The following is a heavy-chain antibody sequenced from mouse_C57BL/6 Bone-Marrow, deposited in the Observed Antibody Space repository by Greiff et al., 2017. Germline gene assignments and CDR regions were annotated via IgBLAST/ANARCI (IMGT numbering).Heavy chain of an antibody. Sequence: EVKLVESGGGLVKPGGSLKLSCAASGFSFSSYTMSWVRQTPEKRLEWVATISGGGGNTSYTDSVKGRFTISRDNAKNTLYLQMSRLRSGDTALYYCARQGFAYWGQGTLVTVSA. CDR3: ARQGFAY. CDR2: ISGGGGNT. V-gene: IGHV5-9*01. CDR1: GFSFSSYT. J-gene: IGHJ3*01.